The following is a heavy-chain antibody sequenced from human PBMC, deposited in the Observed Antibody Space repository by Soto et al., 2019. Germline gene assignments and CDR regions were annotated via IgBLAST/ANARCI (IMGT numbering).Heavy chain of an antibody. Sequence: ASVKVSCKASGYTFTSYYMHWVRQAPGQGLEWMGIINPSGGSTSYAQKFQGWVTMTRDTSISTAYMELSRLRSDDTAVYYCARDARDELPRYYFDYWGQGTLVTVSS. V-gene: IGHV1-46*01. CDR2: INPSGGST. D-gene: IGHD1-7*01. J-gene: IGHJ4*02. CDR3: ARDARDELPRYYFDY. CDR1: GYTFTSYY.